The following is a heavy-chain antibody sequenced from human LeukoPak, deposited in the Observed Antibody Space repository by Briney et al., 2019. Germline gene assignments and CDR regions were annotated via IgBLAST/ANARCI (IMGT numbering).Heavy chain of an antibody. CDR2: TYYRSKWYN. Sequence: SQTLSLTSPISAHIAASNRAACDWIMQSPSRGLEWLGRTYYRSKWYNDYAVSVKSRITINPDTSKNQFSLQLNSVTPEDTAVYYCARESVAAAGRLYYFDYWGQGTLVTVSS. J-gene: IGHJ4*02. CDR1: AHIAASNRAA. D-gene: IGHD6-13*01. V-gene: IGHV6-1*01. CDR3: ARESVAAAGRLYYFDY.